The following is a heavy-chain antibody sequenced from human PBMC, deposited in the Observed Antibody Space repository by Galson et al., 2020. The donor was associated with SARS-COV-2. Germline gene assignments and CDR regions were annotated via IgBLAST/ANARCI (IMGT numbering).Heavy chain of an antibody. D-gene: IGHD3-10*01. Sequence: ATGQGLEWMGWMNPNSGNTGYAQKFQGRVTMTRNTSISTAYMELSSLRSEDTAVYYCSRLLWFGDPTPYYYYYGMDVWGQGTTVTVSS. V-gene: IGHV1-8*01. CDR3: SRLLWFGDPTPYYYYYGMDV. CDR2: MNPNSGNT. J-gene: IGHJ6*02.